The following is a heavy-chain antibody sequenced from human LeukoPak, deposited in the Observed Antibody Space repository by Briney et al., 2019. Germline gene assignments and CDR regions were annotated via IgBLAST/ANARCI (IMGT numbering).Heavy chain of an antibody. D-gene: IGHD3-22*01. J-gene: IGHJ3*02. Sequence: GGSLRLSCAASGFTFSSYAMNWVRQAPGKGLEWVSYISSSSNSIYYADSVKGRFTISRDNAKNSLYLQMNSLRGEDTAVYYCARPPQNYYDSSGSDAFDIWGQGTMVTVSS. CDR2: ISSSSNSI. CDR3: ARPPQNYYDSSGSDAFDI. V-gene: IGHV3-48*01. CDR1: GFTFSSYA.